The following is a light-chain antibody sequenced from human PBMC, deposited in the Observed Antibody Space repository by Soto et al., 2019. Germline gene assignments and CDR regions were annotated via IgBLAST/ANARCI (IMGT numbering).Light chain of an antibody. J-gene: IGKJ1*01. CDR1: QSFSSSY. V-gene: IGKV3-20*01. Sequence: EIVLTQSPGTLSLSPGERATLSCRASQSFSSSYLAWYQQKPGQAPRLLIYGASSRATGIPDRFSGSGSGTDFTLTISRLEPEDFALYYCQQYGSSPATFGQGTKVDI. CDR3: QQYGSSPAT. CDR2: GAS.